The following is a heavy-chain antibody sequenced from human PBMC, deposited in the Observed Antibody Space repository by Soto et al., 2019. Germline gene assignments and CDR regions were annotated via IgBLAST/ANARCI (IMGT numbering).Heavy chain of an antibody. V-gene: IGHV3-23*01. D-gene: IGHD2-21*02. J-gene: IGHJ1*01. CDR3: PIANQANCLGGCYGLQH. Sequence: EVQLLESGGGLVQPGGSLRLSCAASGFSFSSYAMSWVRQAPGKGLEWVSTVSGISGSGDSTYYVDSVKGRFTISRENSKNPLYLQMNSLRAEETTTHFCPIANQANCLGGCYGLQHLGQGTLVTVSS. CDR1: GFSFSSYA. CDR2: ISGSGDST.